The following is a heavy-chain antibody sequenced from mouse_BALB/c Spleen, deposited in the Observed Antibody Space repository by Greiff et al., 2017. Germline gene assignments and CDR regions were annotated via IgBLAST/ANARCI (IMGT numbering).Heavy chain of an antibody. D-gene: IGHD1-1*01. Sequence: EVKLMESGAELVKPGASVKLSCTASGFNIKDTYMHWVKQRPEQGLEWIGRIDPANGNTKYDPKFQGKATITADTSSNTAYLQLSSLTSEDTAVYYCALYYYGSSYDYWGQGTTLTVSS. CDR1: GFNIKDTY. J-gene: IGHJ2*01. V-gene: IGHV14-3*02. CDR3: ALYYYGSSYDY. CDR2: IDPANGNT.